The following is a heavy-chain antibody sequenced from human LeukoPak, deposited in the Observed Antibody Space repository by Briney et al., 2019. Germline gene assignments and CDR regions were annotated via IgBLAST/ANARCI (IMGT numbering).Heavy chain of an antibody. CDR1: EFTVSSNY. J-gene: IGHJ4*02. CDR3: ARGVGDCRGGSCYY. CDR2: IYIGGST. D-gene: IGHD2-15*01. V-gene: IGHV3-66*01. Sequence: GGSLRLPCTASEFTVSSNYMSWVRQVPGKGLEWVSVIYIGGSTYYADAVRGRFTISRDNSKNTVHLQMNSLRVEDTAVYYCARGVGDCRGGSCYYWGQGTLVTVSS.